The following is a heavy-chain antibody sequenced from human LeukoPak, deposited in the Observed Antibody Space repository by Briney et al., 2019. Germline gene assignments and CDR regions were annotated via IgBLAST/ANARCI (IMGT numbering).Heavy chain of an antibody. Sequence: PGRSLRLSCAASGFTFSSYWMYWVRQAPGKGPVWVSSIKTDGRITNYADSVKGRFTISRDNAKNTVYLQMNSLRAEDTAVYYCARTTTPHYYGSGSYALGYWGQGTLVTVPS. J-gene: IGHJ4*02. CDR3: ARTTTPHYYGSGSYALGY. V-gene: IGHV3-74*01. D-gene: IGHD3-10*01. CDR1: GFTFSSYW. CDR2: IKTDGRIT.